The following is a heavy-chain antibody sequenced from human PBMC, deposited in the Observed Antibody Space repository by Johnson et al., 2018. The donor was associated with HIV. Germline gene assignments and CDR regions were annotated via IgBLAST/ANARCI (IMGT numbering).Heavy chain of an antibody. CDR2: ISGCGGST. D-gene: IGHD3-3*01. V-gene: IGHV3-23*01. J-gene: IGHJ3*02. CDR3: ARDLTYYNFCSGYWGDAFDI. CDR1: GFTFSSYA. Sequence: VQLMESGGGLVQPGGSLRLSCAASGFTFSSYAMSLVRQAPGQGLEWVSAISGCGGSTFYADSVKGRFTISRENSKNTLYLQMNSLRAEDTAVYYFARDLTYYNFCSGYWGDAFDIWGQGTMVTVSS.